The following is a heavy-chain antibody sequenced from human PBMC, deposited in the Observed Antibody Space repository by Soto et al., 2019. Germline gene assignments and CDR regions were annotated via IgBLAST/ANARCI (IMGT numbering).Heavy chain of an antibody. CDR3: ARHDTRRNEREPYWLDP. D-gene: IGHD1-1*01. Sequence: QLQLQESGPGLVKPSETLSLTCTVSGGSISSSSYYWGWIRQPPGKGLEWIGSIYYSGSTYYNPSLKSRVTISVDTSKNQFSLKLSSLTAADTAVYYCARHDTRRNEREPYWLDPWGQGTLVTVSS. V-gene: IGHV4-39*01. J-gene: IGHJ5*02. CDR2: IYYSGST. CDR1: GGSISSSSYY.